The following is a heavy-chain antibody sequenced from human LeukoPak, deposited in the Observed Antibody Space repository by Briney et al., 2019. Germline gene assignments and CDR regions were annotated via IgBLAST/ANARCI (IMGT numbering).Heavy chain of an antibody. Sequence: SETLSLTCAVYGGSFSGYYWSWLRYPPGKGLEWIGCIHPSGDTYYKPSLNSRVSISGDASRNRFSLKLTSVTAADTAVYFCARGGPDGHCRGNACYNYPFDLWGQGALVTVSS. V-gene: IGHV4-34*01. CDR1: GGSFSGYY. D-gene: IGHD5-24*01. CDR2: IHPSGDT. CDR3: ARGGPDGHCRGNACYNYPFDL. J-gene: IGHJ4*02.